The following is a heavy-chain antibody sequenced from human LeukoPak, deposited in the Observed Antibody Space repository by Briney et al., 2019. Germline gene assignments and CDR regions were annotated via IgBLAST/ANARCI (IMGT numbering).Heavy chain of an antibody. CDR3: ETEGRVIVLVVAASPETEYYYYGMDV. J-gene: IGHJ6*02. V-gene: IGHV1-18*01. D-gene: IGHD2-15*01. CDR2: ISAYNGNT. Sequence: ASVKVSCKASGYTFTSYGISWVRQAPGQGLEWMGWISAYNGNTNYAQKLQGRVTMTTDTSTSTAYMELRSLRSDDTAVYYCETEGRVIVLVVAASPETEYYYYGMDVWGQGTTVTVSS. CDR1: GYTFTSYG.